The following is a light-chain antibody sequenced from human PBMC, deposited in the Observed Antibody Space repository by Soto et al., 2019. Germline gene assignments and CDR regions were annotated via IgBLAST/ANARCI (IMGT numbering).Light chain of an antibody. CDR2: GAS. CDR1: QSVSSSY. Sequence: ELVLTQSPGTLSLSPGERATLSCRASQSVSSSYLAWYQQKPGQAPRLLIYGASSRATGIPDRFSGSGSGTDFTLTISRLEPEDFAVYYGQQYGSSPRTFGQGTKVDIK. J-gene: IGKJ1*01. CDR3: QQYGSSPRT. V-gene: IGKV3-20*01.